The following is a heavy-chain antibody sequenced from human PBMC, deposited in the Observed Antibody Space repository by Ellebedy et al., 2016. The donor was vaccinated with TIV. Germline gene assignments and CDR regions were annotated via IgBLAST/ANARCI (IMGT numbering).Heavy chain of an antibody. CDR3: ARVLELGIAAAGTHSGDHWYFDL. CDR1: GGSFSGYY. V-gene: IGHV4-34*01. Sequence: SETLSLXCAVYGGSFSGYYWSWIRQPPGKGLEWIGEINHSGSTNYNPSLKSRVTISVDTSKKQFSLNLSSVTAADTAVYYCARVLELGIAAAGTHSGDHWYFDLWGRGTLVTVSS. D-gene: IGHD6-13*01. CDR2: INHSGST. J-gene: IGHJ2*01.